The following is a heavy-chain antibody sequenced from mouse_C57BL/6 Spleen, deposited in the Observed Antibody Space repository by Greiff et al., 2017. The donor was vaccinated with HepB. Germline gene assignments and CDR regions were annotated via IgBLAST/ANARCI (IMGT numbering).Heavy chain of an antibody. J-gene: IGHJ2*01. CDR3: ARGDGFLYYFDY. Sequence: LQESGPGLVKPSQSLSLTCSVTGYSITSGYYWNWIRQFPGNKLEWMGYISYDGSNNYNPSLKNRISITRDTSKNQFFLKLNSVTTEDTATYYCARGDGFLYYFDYWGQGTTLTVSS. V-gene: IGHV3-6*01. CDR2: ISYDGSN. D-gene: IGHD2-3*01. CDR1: GYSITSGYY.